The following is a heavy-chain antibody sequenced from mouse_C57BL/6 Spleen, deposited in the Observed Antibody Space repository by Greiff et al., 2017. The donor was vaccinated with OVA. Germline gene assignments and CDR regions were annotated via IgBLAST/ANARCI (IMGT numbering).Heavy chain of an antibody. CDR2: IYPRSGNT. J-gene: IGHJ4*01. CDR1: GYTFTSYG. D-gene: IGHD4-1*01. V-gene: IGHV1-81*01. CDR3: ARDGTGYAMDY. Sequence: QVQLQQSGAELARPGASVKLSCKASGYTFTSYGISWVKQRTGQGLEWIGEIYPRSGNTYYNEKFKGKATLTADKSSSTAYMERRSLTSEDSAVYFCARDGTGYAMDYWGQGTSVTVSS.